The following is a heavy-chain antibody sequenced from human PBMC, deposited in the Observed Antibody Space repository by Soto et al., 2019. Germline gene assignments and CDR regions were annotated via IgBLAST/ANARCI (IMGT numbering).Heavy chain of an antibody. Sequence: PSETLSLTCTVSGYSISSGYYWGWIRQPPGKGLEWIGSIYHSGSAYYNPSLKSRVTISVDTSKNQFSLKLSSVTAADTAVYYCARLSNMARTYYDFWSGLRRNWFDPWGQGTLVTVSS. D-gene: IGHD3-3*01. J-gene: IGHJ5*02. CDR1: GYSISSGYY. CDR3: ARLSNMARTYYDFWSGLRRNWFDP. CDR2: IYHSGSA. V-gene: IGHV4-38-2*02.